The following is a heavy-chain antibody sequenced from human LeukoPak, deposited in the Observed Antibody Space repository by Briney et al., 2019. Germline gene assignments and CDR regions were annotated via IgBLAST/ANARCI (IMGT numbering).Heavy chain of an antibody. CDR1: GFTFNHYG. D-gene: IGHD4-11*01. CDR3: ARDAQRGFDYSNSLQY. Sequence: GGSLRLSCAATGFTFNHYGMHWVRQAPGKGLEWVAVIWSDRTNRYYADSVKGRFTISRDDSRNTVYLQMNSLRPEDTGVYYCARDAQRGFDYSNSLQYWGQGTPVTVST. V-gene: IGHV3-33*01. CDR2: IWSDRTNR. J-gene: IGHJ4*02.